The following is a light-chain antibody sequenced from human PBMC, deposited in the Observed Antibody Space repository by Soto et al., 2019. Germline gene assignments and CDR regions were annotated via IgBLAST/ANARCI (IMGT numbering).Light chain of an antibody. CDR2: KAS. V-gene: IGKV1-16*01. J-gene: IGKJ1*01. Sequence: DIQMTQSPSSLSASVGDRVTITCRASQGISNYLAWFQQKPGKAPKLLIYKASTLKSGVPSRFSGSGSGTDFTLTISRLEPEDFAVYYCQQYGSSGTFGQGTKVDIK. CDR1: QGISNY. CDR3: QQYGSSGT.